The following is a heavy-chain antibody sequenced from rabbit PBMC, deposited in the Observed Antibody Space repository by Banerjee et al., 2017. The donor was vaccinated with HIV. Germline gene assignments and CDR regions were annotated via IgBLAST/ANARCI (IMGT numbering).Heavy chain of an antibody. D-gene: IGHD7-1*01. V-gene: IGHV1S45*01. CDR3: ARVAWYPFALDL. J-gene: IGHJ6*01. CDR2: INTSSGNT. Sequence: LQESGGGLVQPEGSLTLTCTASGFSFSNKYVMCWVRQAPGKGLEWIGCINTSSGNTVYATWAKGRFTISRTSSTTVALQMTSLTAADTATYFCARVAWYPFALDLWGQGTLVTVS. CDR1: GFSFSNKYV.